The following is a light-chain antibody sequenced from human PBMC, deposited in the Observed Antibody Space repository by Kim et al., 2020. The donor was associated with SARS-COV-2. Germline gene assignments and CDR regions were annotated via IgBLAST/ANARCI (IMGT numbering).Light chain of an antibody. CDR1: QSVSSSY. J-gene: IGKJ4*01. CDR2: GAS. Sequence: GERVTLSCRASQSVSSSYLTWYQQKPGQAPGLLIYGASTRATGIPARFSGSGSGTDFTLTISSLQPEDFAVYYCQQDYNLPGTFGGGTKVDIK. V-gene: IGKV3D-7*01. CDR3: QQDYNLPGT.